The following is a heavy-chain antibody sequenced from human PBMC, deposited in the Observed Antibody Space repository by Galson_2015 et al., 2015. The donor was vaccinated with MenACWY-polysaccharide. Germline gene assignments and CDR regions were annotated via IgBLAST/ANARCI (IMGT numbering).Heavy chain of an antibody. CDR1: GYTFSSYY. D-gene: IGHD2-2*01. V-gene: IGHV1-46*01. J-gene: IGHJ5*02. Sequence: QSGAEVKKPGESLKISCKASGYTFSSYYIHWVRQAPGQGLEWMGIINPSGGSTSYAQMFQGRVTMTRDTSTTTVYMELSSLRSEDTAMYYCARGYCNNARCYRFDPWGQGTLVTVSS. CDR2: INPSGGST. CDR3: ARGYCNNARCYRFDP.